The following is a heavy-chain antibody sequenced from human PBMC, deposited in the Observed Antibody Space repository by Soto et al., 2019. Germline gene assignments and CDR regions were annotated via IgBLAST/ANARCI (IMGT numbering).Heavy chain of an antibody. J-gene: IGHJ4*02. CDR1: GFPFINFA. CDR2: ISGTGSRT. D-gene: IGHD3-10*01. Sequence: PGGSPRLSCAASGFPFINFAMSWVRQSPGKGLEWVSAISGTGSRTWYADSVRGRFTVSRDNSKNTLYLQMNSLRDEDTAVYYCAKFGASGSYFQFDYWRPRTLVTVSS. V-gene: IGHV3-23*01. CDR3: AKFGASGSYFQFDY.